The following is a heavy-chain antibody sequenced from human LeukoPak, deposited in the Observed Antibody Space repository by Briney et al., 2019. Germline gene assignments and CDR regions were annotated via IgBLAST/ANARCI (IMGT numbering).Heavy chain of an antibody. J-gene: IGHJ4*02. CDR2: INPNSGGT. D-gene: IGHD4-17*01. V-gene: IGHV1-2*02. CDR3: ARDRARDYGDYYFDY. CDR1: GYTFTGYY. Sequence: GASVKVSCKASGYTFTGYYMHWVRQAPGQGLEWMGWINPNSGGTNYAQKFQGRVTMTRDTSISTAYMELSRLRSDDTAVYYCARDRARDYGDYYFDYWGQETLVTVSS.